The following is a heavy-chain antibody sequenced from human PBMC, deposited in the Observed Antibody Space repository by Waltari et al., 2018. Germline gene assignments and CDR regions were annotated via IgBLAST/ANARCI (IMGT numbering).Heavy chain of an antibody. V-gene: IGHV4-4*07. D-gene: IGHD1-26*01. CDR1: GGSISRYF. J-gene: IGHJ5*02. Sequence: TCTVSGGSISRYFWSWIRQPAGKGLEWIGRIYTNGNTRYNPSLNSRVTMSVDTSKNQFSLNLNSLTAADTAVYYCARGGGALGWIGFDPWGQGTLVTVSS. CDR3: ARGGGALGWIGFDP. CDR2: IYTNGNT.